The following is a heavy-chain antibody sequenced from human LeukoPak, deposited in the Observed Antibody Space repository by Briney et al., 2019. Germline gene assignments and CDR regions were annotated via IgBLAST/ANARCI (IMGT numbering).Heavy chain of an antibody. V-gene: IGHV3-30*04. CDR2: ISYDGGNK. CDR1: GFTFSSYA. Sequence: GRPLRFSCAASGFTFSSYAMHWVRQAPGKGLEGVAVISYDGGNKYYADSVKGRFTISRDNSKNTLYLQMNSLRAEDTAVYYCARERIAAAGTFDPWGQGTLVTVSS. D-gene: IGHD6-13*01. CDR3: ARERIAAAGTFDP. J-gene: IGHJ5*02.